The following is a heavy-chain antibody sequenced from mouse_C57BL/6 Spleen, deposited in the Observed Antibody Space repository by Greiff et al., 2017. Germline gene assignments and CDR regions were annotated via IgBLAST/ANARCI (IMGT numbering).Heavy chain of an antibody. V-gene: IGHV5-12*01. J-gene: IGHJ4*01. Sequence: EVHLVESGGGLVQPGGSLKLSCAASGFTFSDYYMYWVRQTPEKRLEWVAYISNGGGSTYYPDTVKGRFTISRDNAKNTLYLQMSRLKSEDTAMYYCARDDSYYYAMDYWGQGTSVTVSS. CDR2: ISNGGGST. CDR1: GFTFSDYY. CDR3: ARDDSYYYAMDY. D-gene: IGHD2-4*01.